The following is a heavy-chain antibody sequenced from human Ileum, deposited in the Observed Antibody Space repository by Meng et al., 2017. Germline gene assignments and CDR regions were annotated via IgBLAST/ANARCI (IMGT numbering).Heavy chain of an antibody. D-gene: IGHD3-9*01. CDR3: AREVLSHGSTFDM. CDR1: GVTFSSYA. Sequence: GGSLRLSCAASGVTFSSYAIHWVRQAPGKGLEWVALICYDGTNEHYADSVRGRFTISRDNSDNTMYLQMNSLRAEDTALYYCAREVLSHGSTFDMCGQGTMVTVSS. V-gene: IGHV3-33*01. J-gene: IGHJ3*02. CDR2: ICYDGTNE.